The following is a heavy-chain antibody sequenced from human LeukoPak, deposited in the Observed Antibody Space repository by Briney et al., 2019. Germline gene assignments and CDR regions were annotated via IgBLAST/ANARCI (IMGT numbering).Heavy chain of an antibody. CDR3: AREPDYGDYFHY. D-gene: IGHD4-17*01. V-gene: IGHV3-74*01. J-gene: IGHJ4*01. CDR1: GFTFSSYW. Sequence: GGSLRLSCAASGFTFSSYWMHWVRQAPGKGLVWVSRINSDGSSTSYADSVKGRFTISRDNAKNTLYLQMNSLRAEDTAVYYCAREPDYGDYFHYSGHRTLVPVSS. CDR2: INSDGSST.